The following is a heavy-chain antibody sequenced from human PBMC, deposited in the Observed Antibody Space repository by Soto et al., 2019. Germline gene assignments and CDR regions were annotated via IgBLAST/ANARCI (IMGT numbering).Heavy chain of an antibody. Sequence: PGGSLRLSCAASGYTFSSYAMHWVRQAPGKGLEWVAVISYDGSNKYYADSVKGRFTISRDNSKNTLYLQMNSLRAEDTAVYYCARELVYYDSSGSTPLDYWGQGTLVTVSS. CDR1: GYTFSSYA. V-gene: IGHV3-30-3*01. CDR3: ARELVYYDSSGSTPLDY. J-gene: IGHJ4*02. D-gene: IGHD3-22*01. CDR2: ISYDGSNK.